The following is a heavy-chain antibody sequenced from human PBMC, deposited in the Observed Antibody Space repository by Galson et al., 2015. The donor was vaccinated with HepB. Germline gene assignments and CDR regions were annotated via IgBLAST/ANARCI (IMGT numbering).Heavy chain of an antibody. CDR1: GFTFSSYW. CDR2: IKQDGSEK. J-gene: IGHJ2*01. Sequence: SLRLSCAASGFTFSSYWMSWVRQAPGKGLEWVANIKQDGSEKYYVDSVKGRFTISRDNAKNSLYLQMNSLRAEDTAVYYCASWRGSYRYTPKRYFDLWGRGTLVTVSP. CDR3: ASWRGSYRYTPKRYFDL. V-gene: IGHV3-7*03. D-gene: IGHD3-16*02.